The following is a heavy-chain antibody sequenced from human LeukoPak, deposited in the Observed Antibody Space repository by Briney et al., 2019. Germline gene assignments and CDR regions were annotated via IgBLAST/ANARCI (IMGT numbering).Heavy chain of an antibody. Sequence: GGSLRLSCAASGFLVATNYMTWVRQAPGKGLEWVSIIYSDDTTNYAASLKGRFTVSRDNSKNTVFLQMNSLRAEDTAFYYCAGGTRSGYRGIFDYWGQGTLVTVSS. D-gene: IGHD3-3*01. V-gene: IGHV3-53*01. J-gene: IGHJ4*02. CDR2: IYSDDTT. CDR1: GFLVATNY. CDR3: AGGTRSGYRGIFDY.